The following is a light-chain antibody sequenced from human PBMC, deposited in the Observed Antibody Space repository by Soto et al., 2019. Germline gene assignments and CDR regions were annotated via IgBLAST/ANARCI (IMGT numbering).Light chain of an antibody. Sequence: DIALTQSPGTLSLSPGDRAILSCRASQSVNSGSLAWYQQRPGQAPRLLIYGATIRATGIPDKFSGSGSGTDFTLTISRLEPEDLAVYYCQPYGSSVRTFDQGTKVEIK. CDR3: QPYGSSVRT. CDR1: QSVNSGS. J-gene: IGKJ1*01. CDR2: GAT. V-gene: IGKV3-20*01.